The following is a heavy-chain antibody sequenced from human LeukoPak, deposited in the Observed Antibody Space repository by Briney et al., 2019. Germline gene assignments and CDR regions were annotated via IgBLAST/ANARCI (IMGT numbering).Heavy chain of an antibody. J-gene: IGHJ5*02. D-gene: IGHD4-23*01. Sequence: GGSLRLSCAASGFTFSSYWMHWVRQAPGKGLVWVSRINSDGSSTSYADSVKGRFTISRDNSKNTLYLQMNSLRAEDTAVYYCAKDGQNRGYGGNSGFDPWGQGTLVTVSS. CDR1: GFTFSSYW. CDR3: AKDGQNRGYGGNSGFDP. V-gene: IGHV3-74*01. CDR2: INSDGSST.